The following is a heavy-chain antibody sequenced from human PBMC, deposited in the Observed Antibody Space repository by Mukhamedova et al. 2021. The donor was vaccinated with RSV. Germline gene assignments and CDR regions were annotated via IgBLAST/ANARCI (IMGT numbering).Heavy chain of an antibody. J-gene: IGHJ3*02. CDR3: ARVYYDSSGYRYDAFDI. D-gene: IGHD3-22*01. CDR1: Y. CDR2: INPNSGGT. V-gene: IGHV1-2*02. Sequence: YMHWVRQAPGQGLEWMGWINPNSGGTNYAQKFQGRVTMTRDTSISTAYMELSRLRSDDTAVYYCARVYYDSSGYRYDAFDIWGPGT.